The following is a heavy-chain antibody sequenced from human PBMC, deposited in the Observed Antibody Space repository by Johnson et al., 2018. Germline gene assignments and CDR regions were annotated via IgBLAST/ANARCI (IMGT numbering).Heavy chain of an antibody. V-gene: IGHV3-11*04. CDR2: ISSGGTSI. J-gene: IGHJ3*02. CDR3: AKDRWLLGTHDAFDI. CDR1: GFTFSDYY. Sequence: VQLVETGGGLVQPGGSLRLSCAASGFTFSDYYMSWIRQAPGKGLEWLSYISSGGTSIYYADSVKGRFTLSRDNAKNSLYLQMHSLRAEDTATYYCAKDRWLLGTHDAFDIWGQGTLVTVSS. D-gene: IGHD2-15*01.